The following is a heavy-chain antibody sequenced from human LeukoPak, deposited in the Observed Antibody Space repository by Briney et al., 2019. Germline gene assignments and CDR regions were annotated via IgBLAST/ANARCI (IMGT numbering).Heavy chain of an antibody. CDR2: IIPIFGTA. D-gene: IGHD1-26*01. CDR3: AREHSGSFIFDY. Sequence: SVKVSCKASGGTFSSYAISWVRQAPGQGLEWMGGIIPIFGTANYAQKFQGRVTITTDESTSTAYMELSSLRSEDTAVYHCAREHSGSFIFDYWGQGTLVTVSS. CDR1: GGTFSSYA. V-gene: IGHV1-69*05. J-gene: IGHJ4*02.